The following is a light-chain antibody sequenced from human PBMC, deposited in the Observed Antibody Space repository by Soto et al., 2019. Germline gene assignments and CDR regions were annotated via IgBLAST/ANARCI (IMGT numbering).Light chain of an antibody. Sequence: SYELTQPPSVSVSPGQTASISCSGDNLGEKYVYWYHQKTGQSPVLVIYQDTKRPSGIPERFSGSNSGNRATLTISGTQALDEAHYYCQAWDSSTAVFGGGTKLTVL. CDR1: NLGEKY. CDR2: QDT. CDR3: QAWDSSTAV. J-gene: IGLJ2*01. V-gene: IGLV3-1*01.